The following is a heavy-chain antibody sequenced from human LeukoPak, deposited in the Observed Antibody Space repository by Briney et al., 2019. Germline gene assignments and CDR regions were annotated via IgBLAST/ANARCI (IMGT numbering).Heavy chain of an antibody. V-gene: IGHV1-18*01. CDR3: ATIYYDSSGYSPYDY. CDR1: GYTFTSYG. D-gene: IGHD3-22*01. J-gene: IGHJ4*02. CDR2: ISAYNGNT. Sequence: ASVKVSCKASGYTFTSYGISWVRQAPGQGLEWMGWISAYNGNTNYAQKLQGRVTMTTDTSTSTAYMELRSLRSDDTAVYYCATIYYDSSGYSPYDYWGQGTLVTVSS.